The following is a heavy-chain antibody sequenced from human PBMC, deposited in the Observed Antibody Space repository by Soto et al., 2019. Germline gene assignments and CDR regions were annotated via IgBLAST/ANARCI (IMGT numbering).Heavy chain of an antibody. D-gene: IGHD2-2*01. J-gene: IGHJ4*02. CDR3: ARAHCSSTSCYFDY. Sequence: QVQLVQSGAEVKKPGSSVKVSCKASGGTFSSYAISWVRQAPGQGLEWMGGITPIFGTANYAQKFQGRVTITADESTSTAYMELSSLRSEDTAVYYCARAHCSSTSCYFDYWGQGTLVTVSS. CDR1: GGTFSSYA. V-gene: IGHV1-69*01. CDR2: ITPIFGTA.